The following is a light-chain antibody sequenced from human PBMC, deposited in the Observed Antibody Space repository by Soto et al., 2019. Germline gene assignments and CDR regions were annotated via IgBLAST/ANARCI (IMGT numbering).Light chain of an antibody. CDR1: SGHSSYA. V-gene: IGLV4-69*01. CDR2: LNSDGSH. Sequence: QLVLTQSPSASASLGASVKLTCTLSSGHSSYAIAWHQQQPEKGPRYLMKLNSDGSHSKGDGIPDRFSGSSSGAERYLTISSLQSEDEADYYCQTWGTPIWVFGGGTQLTVL. J-gene: IGLJ3*02. CDR3: QTWGTPIWV.